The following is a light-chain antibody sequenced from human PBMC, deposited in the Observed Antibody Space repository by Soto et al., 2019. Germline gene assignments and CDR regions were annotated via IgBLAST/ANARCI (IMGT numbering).Light chain of an antibody. Sequence: QSVLTQPASVSGSPGQSITISCTGTSSDVGGYNYVSWYQQHPGKAPKLMIYDVSNRPSGVSNRFSGSKSGSTASLTISGLQAEDEADYYCSSYTSSSTLFGTGTKVTVL. CDR2: DVS. J-gene: IGLJ1*01. V-gene: IGLV2-14*01. CDR1: SSDVGGYNY. CDR3: SSYTSSSTL.